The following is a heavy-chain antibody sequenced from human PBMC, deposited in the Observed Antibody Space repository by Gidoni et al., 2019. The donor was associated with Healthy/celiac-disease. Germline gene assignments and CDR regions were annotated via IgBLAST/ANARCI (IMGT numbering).Heavy chain of an antibody. V-gene: IGHV4-34*01. CDR1: GGSFSGYY. CDR3: ARRLRRSGYDFDY. Sequence: QVQLQQWGAGLLKPSETLSLTCAVYGGSFSGYYWSWIRQPPGKGLEWIGEINHSGSTNYNPSLKSRVTISVDTSKNQFSLKLSSVTAADTAVYYCARRLRRSGYDFDYWGQGTLVTVSS. CDR2: INHSGST. J-gene: IGHJ4*02. D-gene: IGHD3-3*01.